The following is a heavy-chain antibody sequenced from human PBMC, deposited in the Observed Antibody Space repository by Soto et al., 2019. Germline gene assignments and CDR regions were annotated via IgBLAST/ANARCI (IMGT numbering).Heavy chain of an antibody. V-gene: IGHV3-11*01. CDR2: LTSSGSNT. CDR3: ARRGTIWSAHDLDH. CDR1: GFTFSGYN. D-gene: IGHD2-2*01. J-gene: IGHJ4*02. Sequence: QVQLVESGGGLVKPGGSLRLSCTASGFTFSGYNMSWIRQAPGKGLEWVSYLTSSGSNTFDAESVKGRLTTSGDNTMNFLYLQLNSLSPEVTDLYSSARRGTIWSAHDLDHWGQGTLVTVSS.